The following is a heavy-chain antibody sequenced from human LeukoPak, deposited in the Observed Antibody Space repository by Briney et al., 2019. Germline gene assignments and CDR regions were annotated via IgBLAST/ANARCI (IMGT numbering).Heavy chain of an antibody. Sequence: GASVKVSCKASGYTFTSYAMHWVRQAPGQRLEWMGWINAGNGNTKYSQKFQGRVTMTRDTSTSTVYMELSSLRSEDTAVYYCARALAAAGFDYWGQGTLVTVSS. D-gene: IGHD6-13*01. V-gene: IGHV1-3*01. CDR3: ARALAAAGFDY. CDR1: GYTFTSYA. J-gene: IGHJ4*02. CDR2: INAGNGNT.